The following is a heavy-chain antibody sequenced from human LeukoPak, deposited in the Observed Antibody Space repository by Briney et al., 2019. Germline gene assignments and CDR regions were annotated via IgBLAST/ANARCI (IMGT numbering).Heavy chain of an antibody. Sequence: GGSLRLSCAASGFTFSSYSMNWVRQAPGKGLEWVSSISSSSSYIYYADSVKGRFTISRDNAKNSLYLQMNSLRAEDTAVYYCAREGGSGWSPLDYWGQGTLVTVSS. CDR2: ISSSSSYI. J-gene: IGHJ4*02. CDR1: GFTFSSYS. D-gene: IGHD6-19*01. CDR3: AREGGSGWSPLDY. V-gene: IGHV3-21*01.